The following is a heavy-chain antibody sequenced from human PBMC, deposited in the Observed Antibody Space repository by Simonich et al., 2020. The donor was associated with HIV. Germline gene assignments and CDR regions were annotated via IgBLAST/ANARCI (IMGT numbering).Heavy chain of an antibody. J-gene: IGHJ4*02. CDR2: IKQDGSEK. Sequence: EVQLVESGGGLVQPGGSLRLSCTASGFTFSSYWMSWVRQAPGKGREWGANIKQDGSEKYYVDSVKGRFTISRDNAKNSLYLQMNSLRGEDTAVYYCARGIVGADWGQGTLVTVSS. CDR1: GFTFSSYW. D-gene: IGHD1-26*01. CDR3: ARGIVGAD. V-gene: IGHV3-7*01.